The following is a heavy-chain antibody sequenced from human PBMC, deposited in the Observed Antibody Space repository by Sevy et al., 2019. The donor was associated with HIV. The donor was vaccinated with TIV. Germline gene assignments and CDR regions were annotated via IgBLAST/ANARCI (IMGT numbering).Heavy chain of an antibody. V-gene: IGHV1-69*13. Sequence: ASVKVSCKASGGTFSSYAINWVRQAPGQGLEWMGGIIPIFGTANYAQKFQGRVTITADESTSTAYMELSSLRSEDTAVYYCARDGYHGSYFNWGQGTLVTVSS. CDR2: IIPIFGTA. CDR1: GGTFSSYA. D-gene: IGHD5-12*01. CDR3: ARDGYHGSYFN. J-gene: IGHJ4*02.